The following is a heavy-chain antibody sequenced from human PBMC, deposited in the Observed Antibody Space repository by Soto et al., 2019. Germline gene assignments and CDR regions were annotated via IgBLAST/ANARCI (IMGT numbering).Heavy chain of an antibody. CDR2: IYYSGST. V-gene: IGHV4-39*01. CDR3: ARHGTYYPFDY. J-gene: IGHJ4*02. D-gene: IGHD1-26*01. Sequence: PSETLSLTCTVSVGSISNFFWGWIRQPPGKGLEWIGSIYYSGSTYYNSSLKSRGTISVDTSENQFSLKLTSVTAADTAVYYCARHGTYYPFDYWGQGALVTVSS. CDR1: VGSISNFF.